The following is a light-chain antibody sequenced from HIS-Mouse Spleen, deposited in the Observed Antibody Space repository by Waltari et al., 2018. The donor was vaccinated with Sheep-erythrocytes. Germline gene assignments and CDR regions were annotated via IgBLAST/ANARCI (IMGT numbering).Light chain of an antibody. J-gene: IGLJ2*01. Sequence: QSVLTQPPSASGTPGQRVTISCSGSSSNLGSNTVNWYQQLPGTAPKLLIYSNNQRPSGVPDRFSGSKSGTSASLAISGLQSEDEADYYCCSYAGSYTLVFGGGTKLTVL. CDR3: CSYAGSYTLV. CDR1: SSNLGSNT. V-gene: IGLV1-44*01. CDR2: SNN.